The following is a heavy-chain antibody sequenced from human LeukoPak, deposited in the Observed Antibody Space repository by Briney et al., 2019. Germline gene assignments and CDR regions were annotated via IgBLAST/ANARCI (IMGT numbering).Heavy chain of an antibody. CDR1: GFTFSSYG. CDR3: APATVETVGY. J-gene: IGHJ4*02. Sequence: GGSLRLSCAASGFTFSSYGMHWVRQAPGKGLEWVAVISYDGSNKYYADSVKGRFTISRDNSKNTLYLQMNSLRAEDTAVYYCAPATVETVGYWGQGTLVTVSP. V-gene: IGHV3-30*03. D-gene: IGHD4-23*01. CDR2: ISYDGSNK.